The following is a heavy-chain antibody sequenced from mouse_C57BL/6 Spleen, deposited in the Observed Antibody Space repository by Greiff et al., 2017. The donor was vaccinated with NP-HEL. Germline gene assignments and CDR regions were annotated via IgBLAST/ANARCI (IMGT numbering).Heavy chain of an antibody. D-gene: IGHD1-1*01. Sequence: QVQLQQPGAELVKPGASVKLSCKASGYTFTSYWMQWVKQRPGQGLEWIGEIEPSDSYTNYNQKFKGKATLTVDTSSSTAYMQLSSLTSEDSAVYYCARGSTVVASDAMDYWGQGTSVTVSS. J-gene: IGHJ4*01. CDR3: ARGSTVVASDAMDY. V-gene: IGHV1-50*01. CDR2: IEPSDSYT. CDR1: GYTFTSYW.